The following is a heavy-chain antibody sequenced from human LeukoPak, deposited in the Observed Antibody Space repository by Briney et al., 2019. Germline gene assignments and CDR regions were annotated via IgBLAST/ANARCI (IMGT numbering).Heavy chain of an antibody. D-gene: IGHD1-20*01. J-gene: IGHJ4*02. V-gene: IGHV3-15*01. CDR2: IKSKTDGGTT. Sequence: GGSESLSCAASGFTFSNAWMTWVRQAPGKGLEWVGRIKSKTDGGTTDYAAPVKGRFTVSRDDSKNTLYLQMNSLKTEDTAVYYCTTDPFRVITGTVSFDYWGQGTLVTVSS. CDR1: GFTFSNAW. CDR3: TTDPFRVITGTVSFDY.